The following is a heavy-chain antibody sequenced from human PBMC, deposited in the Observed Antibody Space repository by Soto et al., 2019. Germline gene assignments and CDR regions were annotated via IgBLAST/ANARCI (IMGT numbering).Heavy chain of an antibody. D-gene: IGHD6-13*01. V-gene: IGHV4-34*01. J-gene: IGHJ5*02. CDR1: GGSFSGYY. Sequence: SETLSLTCAVYGGSFSGYYWSWIRQPPGKGLEWIGEINHSGSTNYNPSLKSRVTISVDTSKNQFSLKLSSVTAADTAVYYCARKPGIAAARYYNCIDPWGQATLVTGSS. CDR2: INHSGST. CDR3: ARKPGIAAARYYNCIDP.